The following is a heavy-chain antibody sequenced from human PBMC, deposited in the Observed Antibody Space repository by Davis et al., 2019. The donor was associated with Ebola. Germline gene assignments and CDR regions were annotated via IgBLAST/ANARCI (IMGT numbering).Heavy chain of an antibody. CDR3: AKFPYRQGVIMSGFDY. D-gene: IGHD3-10*01. J-gene: IGHJ4*02. V-gene: IGHV3-66*01. CDR2: IYSGGST. CDR1: GFTVSSNY. Sequence: GGSLRLSCAASGFTVSSNYMSWVRQAPGKGLEWVSVIYSGGSTYYADSVKGRFTISRDNSKNTLYLQMNSLRAEDTAVYYCAKFPYRQGVIMSGFDYWGQGTLVTVSS.